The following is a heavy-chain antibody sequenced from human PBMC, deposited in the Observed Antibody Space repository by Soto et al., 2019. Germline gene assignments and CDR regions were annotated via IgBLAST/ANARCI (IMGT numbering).Heavy chain of an antibody. D-gene: IGHD3-9*01. CDR3: TTETPSEPNYDIFTGYYTALSPDEYLHH. CDR1: GFTFSNAW. J-gene: IGHJ1*01. CDR2: IKSKTDGGET. V-gene: IGHV3-15*01. Sequence: EVQLVESGGGLIKPGESHRLSCAASGFTFSNAWMSWVRQAPGKGLEWVGRIKSKTDGGETAYAAPVKGRFIISRDDSENTLYLQMNSLKIEDTAVYYCTTETPSEPNYDIFTGYYTALSPDEYLHHWGQGTLVTVSS.